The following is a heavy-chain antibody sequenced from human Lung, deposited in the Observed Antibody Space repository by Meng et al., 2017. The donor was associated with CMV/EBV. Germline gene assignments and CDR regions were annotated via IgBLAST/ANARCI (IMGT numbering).Heavy chain of an antibody. CDR3: ARFGTVGAGSGVYFDY. CDR1: GDSVSSNSAA. CDR2: TYYRSKWYN. J-gene: IGHJ4*02. D-gene: IGHD3-10*01. Sequence: LRLXCAISGDSVSSNSAAWNWIRQSPSRGLEWLGRTYYRSKWYNDYAVSVKSRITINPDTSKNQFSLQLNSVTPEDTAVYYCARFGTVGAGSGVYFDYWGQGXLVTVSS. V-gene: IGHV6-1*01.